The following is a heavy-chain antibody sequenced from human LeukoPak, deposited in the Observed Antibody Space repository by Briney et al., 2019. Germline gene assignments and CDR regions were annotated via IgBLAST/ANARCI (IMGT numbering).Heavy chain of an antibody. D-gene: IGHD6-19*01. V-gene: IGHV3-30*18. Sequence: GGSLRLSCAASGFSFTMYGIHWVRQAPGKGVEWVAVISTDGNNEYYANSVKGRFTISRDNSKNTVYLQMTSLRTEDTAVYYCAKDQIGWAPGYVSGPLDQWGQGTLVTVSS. CDR3: AKDQIGWAPGYVSGPLDQ. CDR2: ISTDGNNE. J-gene: IGHJ4*02. CDR1: GFSFTMYG.